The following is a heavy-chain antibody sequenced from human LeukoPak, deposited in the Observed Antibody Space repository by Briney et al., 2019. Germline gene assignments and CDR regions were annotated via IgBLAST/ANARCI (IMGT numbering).Heavy chain of an antibody. V-gene: IGHV3-11*01. Sequence: GGSLRLSCAASGFTFSDYYMSWIRQAPGKGLEWVSNISSSGSTIYYADSVKGRFTIPRDNAKNSLYLQMNSLRAEDTAVYYCARDRRRQPRIAAAGTGPYYYYGMDVWGQGTTVTVSS. CDR2: ISSSGSTI. CDR1: GFTFSDYY. CDR3: ARDRRRQPRIAAAGTGPYYYYGMDV. J-gene: IGHJ6*02. D-gene: IGHD6-13*01.